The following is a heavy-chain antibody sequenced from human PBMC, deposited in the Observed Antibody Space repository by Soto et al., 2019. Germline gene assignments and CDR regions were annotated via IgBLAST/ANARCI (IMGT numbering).Heavy chain of an antibody. Sequence: QLQLQESGPGLVKPSETLSLTCTVSGGSISSSSYYWGWIRQPPGKGLEWIGSIYYRGSTYYNPSLKSLVTISVDTSKNPFSLKLSSVTAADTAVYYCVRDRGTISLAAYWGQGTLVTVSS. D-gene: IGHD3-9*01. V-gene: IGHV4-39*02. J-gene: IGHJ4*02. CDR3: VRDRGTISLAAY. CDR1: GGSISSSSYY. CDR2: IYYRGST.